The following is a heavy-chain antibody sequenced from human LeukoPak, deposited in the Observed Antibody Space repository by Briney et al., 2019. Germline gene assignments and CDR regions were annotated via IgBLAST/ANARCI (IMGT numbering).Heavy chain of an antibody. J-gene: IGHJ4*02. CDR3: AKRLGDY. D-gene: IGHD5-12*01. CDR1: GFTFSTYA. V-gene: IGHV3-23*01. Sequence: GGSLSLSCAASGFTFSTYAMSWVRQAPGKGLEWVSSISGSGGTTYYADSVMGRFTISRDDSKSTLYLQMNSVRGDDTAMYYCAKRLGDYWGQGTLVTVSS. CDR2: ISGSGGTT.